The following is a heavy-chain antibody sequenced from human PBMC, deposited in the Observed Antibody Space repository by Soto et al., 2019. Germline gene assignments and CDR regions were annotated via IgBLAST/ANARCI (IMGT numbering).Heavy chain of an antibody. J-gene: IGHJ4*02. Sequence: GGSLRLSCAASGFTFSDHYMSWIRQAPGKGLEWISYMTRSGSSSSYADSVKGRFTISRDNAKNSLYLQMNSLRGDDTAVYYCVRSPPATIFGVVLYYFEYWGQGTLVTVSS. V-gene: IGHV3-11*01. CDR2: MTRSGSSS. CDR1: GFTFSDHY. D-gene: IGHD3-3*01. CDR3: VRSPPATIFGVVLYYFEY.